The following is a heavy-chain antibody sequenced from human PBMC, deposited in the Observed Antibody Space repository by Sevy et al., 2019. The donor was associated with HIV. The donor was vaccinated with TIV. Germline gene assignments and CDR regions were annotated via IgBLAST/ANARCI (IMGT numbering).Heavy chain of an antibody. V-gene: IGHV3-21*01. CDR3: AREDYSNYYFYAMDV. Sequence: GGSLRLSCAASGFIFSNYGMNWVRQAPGKGLEWVSSISSSGSYIYYGDSMKGRFTISRDNAKNSLFLQMNSLRAEDTAVYYCAREDYSNYYFYAMDVWGQWTTVTVSS. CDR1: GFIFSNYG. J-gene: IGHJ6*02. D-gene: IGHD4-4*01. CDR2: ISSSGSYI.